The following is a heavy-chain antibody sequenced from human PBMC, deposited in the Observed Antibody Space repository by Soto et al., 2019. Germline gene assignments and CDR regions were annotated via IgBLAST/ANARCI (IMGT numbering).Heavy chain of an antibody. CDR2: ISDTGTRT. D-gene: IGHD4-4*01. CDR1: GFTFSSAA. Sequence: PGGSLILSCVASGFTFSSAAMNWVRQAPGKGLEWVSIISDTGTRTHYADSVKGRFTISRDNSKNTLYLDMNSLRAEDTAVYYCAKSLDIHYKNWFDPWGQGTLVTVSS. CDR3: AKSLDIHYKNWFDP. J-gene: IGHJ5*02. V-gene: IGHV3-23*01.